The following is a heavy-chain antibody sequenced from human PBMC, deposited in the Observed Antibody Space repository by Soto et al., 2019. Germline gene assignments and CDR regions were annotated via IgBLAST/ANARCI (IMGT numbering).Heavy chain of an antibody. CDR2: ISSSSSYI. J-gene: IGHJ5*02. CDR3: ARTLSGYDSGNWFDP. CDR1: GFTFSSYS. Sequence: PGGSLRLSCAASGFTFSSYSMNWVRQAPGKGLEWVSSISSSSSYIYYADSVKGRFTISRDNAKNSLYLQMNSLRAEDTAVYYCARTLSGYDSGNWFDPWGQGTLVTVSS. V-gene: IGHV3-21*01. D-gene: IGHD5-12*01.